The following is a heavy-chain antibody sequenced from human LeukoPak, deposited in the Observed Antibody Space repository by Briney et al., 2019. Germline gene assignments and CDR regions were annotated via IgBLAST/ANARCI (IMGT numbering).Heavy chain of an antibody. CDR2: ISYDGSNE. V-gene: IGHV3-30-3*01. CDR1: GLTFSDYA. D-gene: IGHD3-3*01. Sequence: PGGSLRLSCAASGLTFSDYAMHWVRQAPGKGLEWVAVISYDGSNECYADSVKGRFTISRDNSKNTLYLQMNSLRGEDTAVYYCARGAPRNYDFWSGPFDYWGQGSLVTVSS. J-gene: IGHJ4*02. CDR3: ARGAPRNYDFWSGPFDY.